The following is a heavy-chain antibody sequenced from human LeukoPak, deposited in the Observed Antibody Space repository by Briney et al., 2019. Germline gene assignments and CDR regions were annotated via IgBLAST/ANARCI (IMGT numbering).Heavy chain of an antibody. J-gene: IGHJ4*02. CDR3: ARVGGSSLATVDY. D-gene: IGHD2-15*01. V-gene: IGHV4-39*07. CDR2: IDSSGNT. CDR1: GGSISSSGYF. Sequence: SETLSLTCTVSGGSISSSGYFWGWIRQPPGKGLEYFASIDSSGNTYYNPSLQSRVTISADTSKNQFSLKLSSVTAADTAVYYCARVGGSSLATVDYWGQGTLVTVSS.